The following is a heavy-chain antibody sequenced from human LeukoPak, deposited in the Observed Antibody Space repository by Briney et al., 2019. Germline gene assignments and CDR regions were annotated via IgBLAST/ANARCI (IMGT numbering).Heavy chain of an antibody. CDR2: IISDGTST. D-gene: IGHD3-10*01. V-gene: IGHV3-74*01. CDR3: ARGHVPGSDRHWDY. CDR1: GFTFSSHW. Sequence: GGSLRLTCAASGFTFSSHWMHWVRQAPGKGLVLVSRIISDGTSTSYADSVKGRFTISRDNAKNTLFLQMNSLRDEDTAVYYRARGHVPGSDRHWDYWGQGILVTVSS. J-gene: IGHJ4*02.